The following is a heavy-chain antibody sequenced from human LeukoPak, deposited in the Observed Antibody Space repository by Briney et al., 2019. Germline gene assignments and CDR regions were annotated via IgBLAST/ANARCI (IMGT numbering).Heavy chain of an antibody. D-gene: IGHD3-10*01. CDR2: IYYSGGT. CDR1: GGSISSYY. J-gene: IGHJ4*02. Sequence: SETLSLTCTVSGGSISSYYWSWIRQPPGKGLEWIGYIYYSGGTNYNPSLKSRVTISVDTSKNQLSLKLSSVTAADTAVYYCARRATNYYGSGSSFDYWGQGTLVTVSS. CDR3: ARRATNYYGSGSSFDY. V-gene: IGHV4-59*08.